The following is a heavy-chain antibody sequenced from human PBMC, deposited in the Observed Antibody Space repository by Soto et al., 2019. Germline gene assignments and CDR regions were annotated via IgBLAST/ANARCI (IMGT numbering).Heavy chain of an antibody. CDR2: IIPIFGTA. J-gene: IGHJ4*02. Sequence: QVQLVQSGAEVKKPGSSVKVSCKASGGTFSSYAISWVRQAPGQGLEWMGGIIPIFGTANYAQKFQGRVTITADESTSTAYMELSSLRSEDTDVYYGAREVRCSGGSCYPYYFDYWGQGTLVTVSS. V-gene: IGHV1-69*12. CDR3: AREVRCSGGSCYPYYFDY. CDR1: GGTFSSYA. D-gene: IGHD2-15*01.